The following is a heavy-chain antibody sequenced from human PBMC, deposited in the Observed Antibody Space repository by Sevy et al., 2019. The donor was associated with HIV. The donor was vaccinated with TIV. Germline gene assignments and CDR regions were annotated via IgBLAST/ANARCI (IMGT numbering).Heavy chain of an antibody. CDR3: ARDRYSSSWWDAFDI. J-gene: IGHJ3*02. V-gene: IGHV1-18*04. CDR1: GYTFTSYG. D-gene: IGHD6-13*01. CDR2: ISAYNGNT. Sequence: ASVKVSCKASGYTFTSYGISWVRQAPGQGLEWMGWISAYNGNTNYAQKLQGRVTMTTDTSTSTAYMELGSLRSDDTAVYYCARDRYSSSWWDAFDIWGQGTMVTVSS.